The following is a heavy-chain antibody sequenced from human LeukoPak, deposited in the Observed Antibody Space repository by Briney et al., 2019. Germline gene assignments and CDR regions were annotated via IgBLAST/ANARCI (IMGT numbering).Heavy chain of an antibody. CDR2: IIPIFGTT. D-gene: IGHD2-2*01. CDR3: ARGASSTSYYYYYMDV. CDR1: GGTFSRYA. V-gene: IGHV1-69*06. Sequence: SVKVSCKASGGTFSRYAISWVRQAPGQGLEWMGGIIPIFGTTNYAQKFQGRVTITADKSTSTAYMELSSLRSEDTAVYYCARGASSTSYYYYYMDVWGKGTTVTVSS. J-gene: IGHJ6*03.